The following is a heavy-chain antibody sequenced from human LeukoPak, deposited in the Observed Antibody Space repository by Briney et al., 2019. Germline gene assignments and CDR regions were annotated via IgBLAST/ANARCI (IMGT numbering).Heavy chain of an antibody. Sequence: PSQTLSLTHAVSGRSISSAGYSWSGIRPPPGKGLEWFGYIYHSGRTYYNPSLKSRVTISVDRSKSQFSLKLSSVTAADTAVYYCAGGYCSGGSCPIDYWGQGTLVTVSS. D-gene: IGHD2-15*01. CDR2: IYHSGRT. J-gene: IGHJ4*02. CDR1: GRSISSAGYS. V-gene: IGHV4-30-2*01. CDR3: AGGYCSGGSCPIDY.